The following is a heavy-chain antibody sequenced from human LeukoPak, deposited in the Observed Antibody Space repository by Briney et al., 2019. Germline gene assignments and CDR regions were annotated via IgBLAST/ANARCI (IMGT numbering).Heavy chain of an antibody. Sequence: SETLSLTCTVSGGSISNYYWSWIRQPPGKGLEWIGYIYYTGSTNYNPSLKSRVTISEDTSKNQFSLKVSSVTAADTAVYYCARRSSSGWHFDYWGQGTLVTVSS. CDR2: IYYTGST. J-gene: IGHJ4*02. CDR1: GGSISNYY. V-gene: IGHV4-59*08. D-gene: IGHD6-19*01. CDR3: ARRSSSGWHFDY.